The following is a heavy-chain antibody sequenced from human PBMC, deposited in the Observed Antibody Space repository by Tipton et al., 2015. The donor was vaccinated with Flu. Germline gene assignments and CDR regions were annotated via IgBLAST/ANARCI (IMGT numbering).Heavy chain of an antibody. J-gene: IGHJ5*01. D-gene: IGHD4-11*01. Sequence: SLRLSCAASGFTFSRYAMSWVRQAPGKGLEWVSAVSGGGAITYFADSVKGRFTISRDNSKNMLYLQMNSLRADDTAVYYCARRDFSNYVSEPKNWFNSWGRGTLVTVSS. CDR2: VSGGGAIT. V-gene: IGHV3-23*01. CDR3: ARRDFSNYVSEPKNWFNS. CDR1: GFTFSRYA.